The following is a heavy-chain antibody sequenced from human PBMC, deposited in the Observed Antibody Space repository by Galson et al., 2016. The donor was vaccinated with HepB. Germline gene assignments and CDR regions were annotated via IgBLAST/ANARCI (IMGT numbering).Heavy chain of an antibody. CDR1: GGTFSSYA. Sequence: SVKVSCKASGGTFSSYAISWVRQAPGQGLEWMGGIIPVYGTTNFAQKFQGRVTITADESMTTAYMELSSLRSDDTAVYYCARDMALYCSSTSTTCYRGFDPWGQGTLVTVPS. CDR3: ARDMALYCSSTSTTCYRGFDP. V-gene: IGHV1-69*13. J-gene: IGHJ5*02. D-gene: IGHD2-2*01. CDR2: IIPVYGTT.